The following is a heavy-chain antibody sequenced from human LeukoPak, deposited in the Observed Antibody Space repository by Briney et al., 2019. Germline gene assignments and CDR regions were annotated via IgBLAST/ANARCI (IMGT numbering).Heavy chain of an antibody. Sequence: SETLSLTCTVSGGSISSYYWSWIRQPAGKGLEWIGRIYTSGSTNYNPSLKSRVTISVDTSKNQFSLKLSSVTAADTAVYYCAAGAYYYDSSGGNWFDPWGQGTLVTVSS. J-gene: IGHJ5*02. CDR2: IYTSGST. CDR3: AAGAYYYDSSGGNWFDP. CDR1: GGSISSYY. D-gene: IGHD3-22*01. V-gene: IGHV4-4*07.